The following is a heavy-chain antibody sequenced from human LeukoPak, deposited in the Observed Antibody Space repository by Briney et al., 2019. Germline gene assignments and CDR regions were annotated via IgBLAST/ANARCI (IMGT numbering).Heavy chain of an antibody. V-gene: IGHV4-61*02. D-gene: IGHD1-26*01. CDR3: ARPMGATTNWFDP. CDR2: IYTSGST. Sequence: SETLSLTCTVSGGSISSGNYYWSWIRQPAGKELEWIGRIYTSGSTNYNPSLKSRVTISIDTSKNQFSLNLGSVTAADTAVYYCARPMGATTNWFDPWGQGTLVTVSS. J-gene: IGHJ5*02. CDR1: GGSISSGNYY.